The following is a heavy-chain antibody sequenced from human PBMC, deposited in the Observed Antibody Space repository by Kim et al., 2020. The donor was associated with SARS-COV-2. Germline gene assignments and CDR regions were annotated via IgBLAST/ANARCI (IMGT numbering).Heavy chain of an antibody. CDR3: ARDLRKDGMDV. CDR2: T. Sequence: TTSTPSLNSRITISVDKSKNQFSLKLSSVTAADTAVYYCARDLRKDGMDVWGQGTTVTVSS. V-gene: IGHV4-4*02. J-gene: IGHJ6*02.